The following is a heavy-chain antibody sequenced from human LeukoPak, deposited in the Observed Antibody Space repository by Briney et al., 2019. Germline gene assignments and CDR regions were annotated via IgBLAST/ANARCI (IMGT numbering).Heavy chain of an antibody. V-gene: IGHV3-33*01. J-gene: IGHJ5*02. D-gene: IGHD5-18*01. Sequence: GRSLRLSCAASGFTFSSYGMHWVRQAPGKGLEWVAVIWYDGSNKYYADSVKGRFTISRDNSKNTLYLQMNSLRAEDTAVYYCARYVDTAMGDWFDPWGQGTLVTVSS. CDR3: ARYVDTAMGDWFDP. CDR1: GFTFSSYG. CDR2: IWYDGSNK.